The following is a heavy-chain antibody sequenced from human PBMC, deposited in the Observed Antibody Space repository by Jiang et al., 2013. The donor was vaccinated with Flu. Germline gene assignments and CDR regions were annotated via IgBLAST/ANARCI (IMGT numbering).Heavy chain of an antibody. Sequence: VQLVESGGGLVKPGGSLRLSCTGSGFTFGAFGVSWFRQAPGKGLEWVGFIRAKIYGETTQYAASVKGRFTTSRDDSKSIAYLQMNSLKAEDTAVYYCTRCSRVGVCFKGSFDYWGQGTLVTVSS. D-gene: IGHD2-21*01. CDR1: GFTFGAFG. J-gene: IGHJ4*02. CDR3: TRCSRVGVCFKGSFDY. CDR2: IRAKIYGETT. V-gene: IGHV3-49*05.